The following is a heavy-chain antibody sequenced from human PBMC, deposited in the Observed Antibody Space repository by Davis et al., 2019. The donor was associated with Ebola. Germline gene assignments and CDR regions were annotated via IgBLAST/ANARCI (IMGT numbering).Heavy chain of an antibody. J-gene: IGHJ5*02. D-gene: IGHD1-7*01. Sequence: SETLSLTCTVSGGSISTSSYYWGWIRQPPGKGLEWIGHIYHSGSTNYNPSLKSRVTISVDTSKNQFSLKLSSVTAADTAVYYCARDSAGTIYSNSFDPWGQGTLVTVSS. CDR1: GGSISTSSYY. CDR3: ARDSAGTIYSNSFDP. CDR2: IYHSGST. V-gene: IGHV4-39*02.